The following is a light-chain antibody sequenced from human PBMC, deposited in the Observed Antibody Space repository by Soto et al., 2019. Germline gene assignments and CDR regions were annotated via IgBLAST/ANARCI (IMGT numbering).Light chain of an antibody. V-gene: IGKV3-15*01. J-gene: IGKJ4*01. CDR1: QSVSNN. CDR2: GAS. CDR3: QQYHKWPLT. Sequence: EIVLTQSPGTLSLSPGERATLSCTASQSVSNNYSAWYQQKPGQAPRLLIYGASTRATGIPATFSGSGSGREFILTISSLQSEDFAVYYCQQYHKWPLTFGGGTKVDIK.